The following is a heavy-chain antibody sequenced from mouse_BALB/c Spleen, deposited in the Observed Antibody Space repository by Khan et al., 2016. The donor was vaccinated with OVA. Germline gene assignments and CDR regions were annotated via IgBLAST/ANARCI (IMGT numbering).Heavy chain of an antibody. CDR3: ALYYYGRAWFAY. Sequence: VELQESGPGLVAPSQSLSITCTVSGFSLTSYGVGWVRQPPGKGLEWLGVIWGDGNTNYHSALISRLSISKDNSKSQVFLKLNSLQTDDTATYXGALYYYGRAWFAYWGQGTLVTVSA. D-gene: IGHD1-1*01. V-gene: IGHV2-3*01. CDR2: IWGDGNT. J-gene: IGHJ3*01. CDR1: GFSLTSYG.